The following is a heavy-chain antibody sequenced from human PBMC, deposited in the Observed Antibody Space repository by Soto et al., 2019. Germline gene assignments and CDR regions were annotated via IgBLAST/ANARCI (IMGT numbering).Heavy chain of an antibody. CDR2: ISSSSSYI. CDR1: GFTFSSYS. V-gene: IGHV3-21*01. CDR3: AREGDFWSGYYSPAGMDV. J-gene: IGHJ6*04. D-gene: IGHD3-3*01. Sequence: PGGSLRLSCAASGFTFSSYSMNWVRQAPGKGLERVSSISSSSSYIYYADSVKGRFTISRDNAKNSLYLQMNSLRAEDTAVYYCAREGDFWSGYYSPAGMDVWGKGTTVTVSS.